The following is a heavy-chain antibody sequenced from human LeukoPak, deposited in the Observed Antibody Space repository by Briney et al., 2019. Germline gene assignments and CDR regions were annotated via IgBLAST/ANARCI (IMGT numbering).Heavy chain of an antibody. CDR1: GYTFTSYG. D-gene: IGHD3-10*01. V-gene: IGHV1-18*01. CDR3: ARDLRTYYYGSGSSL. Sequence: GASVKVSCKASGYTFTSYGISWVRQTPGQGLEWMGWISAYNGNTNYAQKLQGRVTMTTDTSTSTAYMKLRSLRSDDTAVYYCARDLRTYYYGSGSSLWGRGTLVTVSS. CDR2: ISAYNGNT. J-gene: IGHJ2*01.